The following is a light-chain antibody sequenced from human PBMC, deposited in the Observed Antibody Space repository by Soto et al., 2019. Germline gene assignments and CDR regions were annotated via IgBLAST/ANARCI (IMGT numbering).Light chain of an antibody. J-gene: IGKJ5*01. CDR2: GXS. V-gene: IGKV3-20*01. Sequence: SPGTQSLSQGERASVSXGPSERIYRAYLGWSQQKPRXAPTVXXYGXSSRASGGPDRFSGSGSATAFTPTISRREHADGVGYYCQQYGNSPRTFGQGTRLEIK. CDR3: QQYGNSPRT. CDR1: ERIYRAY.